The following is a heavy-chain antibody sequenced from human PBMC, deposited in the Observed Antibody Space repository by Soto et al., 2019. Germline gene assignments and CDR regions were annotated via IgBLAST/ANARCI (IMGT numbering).Heavy chain of an antibody. CDR3: ARALYCSGGSCSPLRGMDV. CDR2: IYHSGST. J-gene: IGHJ6*02. Sequence: SETLSLTCAVSGYSITNGYYWGWIRQPPGQGLEWIGTIYHSGSTYYNPSLKTRVTISVDTSKNQFSLKLSSVTAADTAVYYCARALYCSGGSCSPLRGMDVWGQGTTVTVS. CDR1: GYSITNGYY. D-gene: IGHD2-15*01. V-gene: IGHV4-38-2*01.